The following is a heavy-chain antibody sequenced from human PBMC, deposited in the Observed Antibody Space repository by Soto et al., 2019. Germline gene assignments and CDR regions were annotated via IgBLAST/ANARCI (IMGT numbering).Heavy chain of an antibody. CDR1: GFTFSSYA. Sequence: EVQLLESWGGVVQPGGSLRLSCAASGFTFSSYAMSWVRQAPGKGLEWVSAISGSGGSTYYTDSVKGRFTISRDNSKNTLYLQMNSLRAEDTAVYYCATTGTTVYFDYWGQGTLVTVSS. V-gene: IGHV3-23*01. CDR2: ISGSGGST. D-gene: IGHD1-7*01. J-gene: IGHJ4*02. CDR3: ATTGTTVYFDY.